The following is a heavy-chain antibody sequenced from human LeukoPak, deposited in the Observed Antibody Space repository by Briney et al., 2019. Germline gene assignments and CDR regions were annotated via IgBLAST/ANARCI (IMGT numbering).Heavy chain of an antibody. V-gene: IGHV3-30-3*01. CDR2: ISYDGSNK. Sequence: GGSLRLSCAASGFTFSSYAMTWVRQAPGKGLEWVAVISYDGSNKYYADSVKGRFTISRDNSKNTLYLQMNSLRAEDTAVYYCAREGIGDQPLFDYWGQGTLVTVSS. J-gene: IGHJ4*02. CDR1: GFTFSSYA. D-gene: IGHD4-17*01. CDR3: AREGIGDQPLFDY.